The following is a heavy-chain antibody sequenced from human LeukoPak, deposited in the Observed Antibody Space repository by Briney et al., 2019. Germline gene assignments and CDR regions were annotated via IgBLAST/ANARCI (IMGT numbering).Heavy chain of an antibody. CDR1: GFNFSIYS. Sequence: GGSLRLSCAASGFNFSIYSMNWVRQAPGKGLEWVSSISSSSSYIYYADSVKGRFTISRDNAKNSLYLQMNSLRAEDTAVYYCASSVMVRGVIPHWGQGTLVTVSS. CDR2: ISSSSSYI. V-gene: IGHV3-21*01. CDR3: ASSVMVRGVIPH. D-gene: IGHD3-10*01. J-gene: IGHJ4*02.